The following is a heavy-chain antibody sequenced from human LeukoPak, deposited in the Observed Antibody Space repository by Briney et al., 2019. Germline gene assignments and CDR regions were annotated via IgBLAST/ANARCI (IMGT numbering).Heavy chain of an antibody. J-gene: IGHJ6*02. CDR1: GGSISSGGYS. CDR2: IYHSGKT. V-gene: IGHV4-30-2*01. D-gene: IGHD1-14*01. Sequence: PSETLSLTCAVSGGSISSGGYSWSWIRQPPGKGLEWIGYIYHSGKTNYNASLKSRVTISVDRSKNQFSLKLSSVTAADTAVYYSARSRQSTYGNYYYYGMDVWGQGTTVTVSS. CDR3: ARSRQSTYGNYYYYGMDV.